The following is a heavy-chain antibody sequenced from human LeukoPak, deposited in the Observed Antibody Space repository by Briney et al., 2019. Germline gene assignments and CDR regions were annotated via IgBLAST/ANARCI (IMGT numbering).Heavy chain of an antibody. CDR1: GGSISSSSYY. CDR3: ARLQAITMIVVVIQYFDY. J-gene: IGHJ4*02. Sequence: SETLSLTCTVSGGSISSSSYYWGWIRQPPGKGLEWIGSIYYSGSTYYNPSLKGRVTISVDTSKNQFSLKLSSVTAADTAVYYCARLQAITMIVVVIQYFDYWGQGTLVTVSS. D-gene: IGHD3-22*01. CDR2: IYYSGST. V-gene: IGHV4-39*01.